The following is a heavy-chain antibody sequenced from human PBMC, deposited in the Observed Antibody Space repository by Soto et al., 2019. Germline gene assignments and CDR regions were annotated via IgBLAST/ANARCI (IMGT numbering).Heavy chain of an antibody. CDR1: GGTFSSYA. Sequence: QVQLVQSGAEVKKPGSSVKVSCKASGGTFSSYAISWVRQAPGQGLEWMGGIIPIFGTANYAQKFQGRVTITADESTSTAYMELSSLRSEDTAVYYCARDQYCSGGSCYNNWFYPWGQGTLVTVSS. D-gene: IGHD2-15*01. J-gene: IGHJ5*02. V-gene: IGHV1-69*01. CDR2: IIPIFGTA. CDR3: ARDQYCSGGSCYNNWFYP.